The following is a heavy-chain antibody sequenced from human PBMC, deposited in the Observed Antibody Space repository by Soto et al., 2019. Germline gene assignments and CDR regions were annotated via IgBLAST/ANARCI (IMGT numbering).Heavy chain of an antibody. J-gene: IGHJ2*01. CDR2: ISYDGRNT. D-gene: IGHD4-17*01. Sequence: QVHLVESGGGVVQPGRSLRLSCAASGFTFSSYAMHWVRQASGKGLEWVTLISYDGRNTYYADSVKGRFTISRDNSKNTLDLQMNVLRTEDTAMYYCARDARTTVTTRGVWYFDLWGRGTLVTVSP. V-gene: IGHV3-30*04. CDR1: GFTFSSYA. CDR3: ARDARTTVTTRGVWYFDL.